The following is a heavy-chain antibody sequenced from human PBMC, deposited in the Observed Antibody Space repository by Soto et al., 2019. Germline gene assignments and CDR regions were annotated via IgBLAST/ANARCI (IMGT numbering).Heavy chain of an antibody. D-gene: IGHD6-19*01. CDR2: IYYSGST. J-gene: IGHJ5*02. Sequence: SETLSLTCSFSGGSISSSSYYLGWIRQPPGKGLEWIGSIYYSGSTYYNLSLKSRITINPDTSKNQFSLQLNSVTLEDTAVYYCARKHWLDQYNWFDPWGQGTLVTVSS. V-gene: IGHV4-39*01. CDR3: ARKHWLDQYNWFDP. CDR1: GGSISSSSYY.